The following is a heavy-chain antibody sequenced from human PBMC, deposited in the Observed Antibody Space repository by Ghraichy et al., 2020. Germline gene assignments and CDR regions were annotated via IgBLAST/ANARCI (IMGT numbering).Heavy chain of an antibody. CDR3: ARGRYGDFVYFDY. J-gene: IGHJ4*02. V-gene: IGHV4-38-2*02. CDR1: GFSISSGYY. D-gene: IGHD4-17*01. CDR2: IYHSGST. Sequence: SETLSLTCTVSGFSISSGYYWGWIWPPPGKRLEWIGSIYHSGSTDYNPSLKSRVTISVDTSTNQFSLKVNAVTAADTAVYYCARGRYGDFVYFDYWGQGTLVTVSS.